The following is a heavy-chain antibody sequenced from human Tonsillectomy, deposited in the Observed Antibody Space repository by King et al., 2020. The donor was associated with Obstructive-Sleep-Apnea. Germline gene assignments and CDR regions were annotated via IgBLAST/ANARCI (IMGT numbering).Heavy chain of an antibody. CDR3: ARDYYGXGSLDY. CDR2: ISSSSGYI. D-gene: IGHD3-10*01. V-gene: IGHV3-21*01. CDR1: GFTFNTYS. J-gene: IGHJ4*02. Sequence: VQLVESGGGLVKPGGSLRLSCAASGFTFNTYSMNWVRQAPGKGLEWVSSISSSSGYISYADSVKGRFTISRDNAKNSLYLQMNSLRAEDTAVYYCARDYYGXGSLDYWGQGXLVTV.